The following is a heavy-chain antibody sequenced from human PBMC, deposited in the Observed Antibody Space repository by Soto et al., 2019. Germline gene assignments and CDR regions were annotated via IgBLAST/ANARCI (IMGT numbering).Heavy chain of an antibody. J-gene: IGHJ5*02. CDR1: GGTFSSYA. CDR2: IIPIFGTA. V-gene: IGHV1-69*13. Sequence: GASVKVSCKASGGTFSSYAISWVRQAPGQGLEWMGGIIPIFGTANYAQKLQGRVTITADESTSTAYMELSSLRSEDTAVYYCARALDCSGGSCLRGWFDPWGQGTLVTVSS. CDR3: ARALDCSGGSCLRGWFDP. D-gene: IGHD2-15*01.